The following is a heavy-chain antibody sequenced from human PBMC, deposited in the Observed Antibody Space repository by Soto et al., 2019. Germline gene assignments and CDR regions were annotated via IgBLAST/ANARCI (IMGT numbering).Heavy chain of an antibody. CDR2: ISAAGDP. J-gene: IGHJ6*02. Sequence: EVQLVESGGGLVQPGGSLRLSCEASGFTFRNYDMHWVRQGTGKGLEWVSGISAAGDPDYADAVEGRCTISRENAQNSFFLQMNSRRVGDTAVYYCARTDRYFYGLDVWGQGTTVIVSS. CDR3: ARTDRYFYGLDV. CDR1: GFTFRNYD. V-gene: IGHV3-13*05.